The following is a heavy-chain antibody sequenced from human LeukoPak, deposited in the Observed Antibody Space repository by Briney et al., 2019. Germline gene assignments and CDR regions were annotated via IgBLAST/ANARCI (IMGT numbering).Heavy chain of an antibody. CDR1: GGSISSGDYY. D-gene: IGHD2-2*03. J-gene: IGHJ5*02. V-gene: IGHV4-30-4*01. Sequence: SQTLSLTCTVSGGSISSGDYYWSWIRQPPGTGLEWIGYIYYSGSTYYNPSLKSRVTISVDTSKNQFSLKLNSVTAADTAVYYCARVVGYCSSTSCLNWFDPWGQGTLVTVSS. CDR3: ARVVGYCSSTSCLNWFDP. CDR2: IYYSGST.